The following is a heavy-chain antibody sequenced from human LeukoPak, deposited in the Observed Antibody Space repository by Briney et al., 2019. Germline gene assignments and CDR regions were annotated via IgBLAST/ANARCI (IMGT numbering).Heavy chain of an antibody. CDR3: ARDKIVADYYFDY. J-gene: IGHJ4*02. CDR2: ISRDGRDK. Sequence: PGRSLRLSCAASGFTFSNYAMRWVRQAPGKGLEWVAVISRDGRDKHNADSVKGRFTISRDNSMNTLYLQMDSLRGEDTAVYYCARDKIVADYYFDYWGQGTLVTVSS. V-gene: IGHV3-30*04. D-gene: IGHD3-16*02. CDR1: GFTFSNYA.